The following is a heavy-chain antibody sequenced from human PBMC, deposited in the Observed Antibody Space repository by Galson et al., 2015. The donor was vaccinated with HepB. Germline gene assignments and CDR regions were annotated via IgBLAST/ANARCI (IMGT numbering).Heavy chain of an antibody. CDR1: GFTFSSYA. J-gene: IGHJ4*02. V-gene: IGHV3-23*01. Sequence: SLRLSCAASGFTFSSYAMSWVRQAPGKGPEWVAGISGSGGSTYYGDSVKGRFTVSRDNSKNTLYLQMNSLRAEDTAVYYCAKHVVTASLPYYWGQGTLVTVSS. CDR2: ISGSGGST. D-gene: IGHD2-15*01. CDR3: AKHVVTASLPYY.